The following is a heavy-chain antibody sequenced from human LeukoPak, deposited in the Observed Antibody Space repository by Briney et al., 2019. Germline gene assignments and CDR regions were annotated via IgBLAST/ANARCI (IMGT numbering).Heavy chain of an antibody. CDR3: AKDRENVDTAMVTGRFDP. D-gene: IGHD5-18*01. V-gene: IGHV3-23*01. J-gene: IGHJ5*02. Sequence: GGSLRLSCAASGFTFSSYAMSWVRQAPGEGLEWVSAISGSGGSTYYADSVKGRFTISRDNSKNTLYLQMNSLRAEDTAVYYCAKDRENVDTAMVTGRFDPWGQGTLVTVSS. CDR1: GFTFSSYA. CDR2: ISGSGGST.